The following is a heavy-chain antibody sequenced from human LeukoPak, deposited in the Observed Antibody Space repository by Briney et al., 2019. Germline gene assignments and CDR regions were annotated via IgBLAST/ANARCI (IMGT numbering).Heavy chain of an antibody. CDR3: TRLIGGSSSK. CDR1: GITFSGSA. J-gene: IGHJ4*02. CDR2: IRSKANSYAT. V-gene: IGHV3-73*01. D-gene: IGHD6-6*01. Sequence: GGSLRLSCAASGITFSGSAMHWVRQASGKGLEWVGRIRSKANSYATAYAASVKGRFTISREDSKNTAYLQMNSLKTEDTAVYYCTRLIGGSSSKWGQGTLVTVSS.